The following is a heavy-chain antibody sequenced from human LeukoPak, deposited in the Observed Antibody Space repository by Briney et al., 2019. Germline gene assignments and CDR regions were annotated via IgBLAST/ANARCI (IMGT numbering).Heavy chain of an antibody. CDR3: ARVRGIAAYYYYGMDV. D-gene: IGHD6-13*01. CDR1: GGSFSGYY. CDR2: INHSGST. V-gene: IGHV4-34*01. J-gene: IGHJ6*02. Sequence: PSETLSLTCAVYGGSFSGYYWSWIRQPPGQGLEWIGEINHSGSTNYNPSLKSRVTISVDTSKNQFSLKLSSVTAADTAVYYCARVRGIAAYYYYGMDVWGQGTTVTVSS.